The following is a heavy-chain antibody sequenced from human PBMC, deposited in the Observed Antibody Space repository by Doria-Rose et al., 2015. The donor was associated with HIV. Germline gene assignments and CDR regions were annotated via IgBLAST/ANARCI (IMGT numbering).Heavy chain of an antibody. V-gene: IGHV4-39*07. CDR1: GLSISTSDYY. CDR2: IYYSGNT. D-gene: IGHD6-19*01. CDR3: ARVGAWYLNADYYALDV. Sequence: VQLQESGPGLVKPSETLSLTCSVSGLSISTSDYYWGWIRQPPVKGLEWIGTIYYSGNTYYNPSLKSRVTISVDTSKSQFSLKLNSVTVADTAVYYCARVGAWYLNADYYALDVWGHGTTVTVSS. J-gene: IGHJ6*02.